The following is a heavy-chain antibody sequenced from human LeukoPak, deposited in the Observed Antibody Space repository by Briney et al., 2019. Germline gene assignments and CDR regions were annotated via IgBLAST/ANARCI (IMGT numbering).Heavy chain of an antibody. Sequence: SQTLSLTCAISGDSVSSNSAAWNWIRQSPSRGLEWLGRTYYRSKLYNDYAVSVKSRITINPDTSKNQFSLQLNSVTPEDTAVYYCARAGLRSGENRLYYYYYYMDVWGKGTTVTISS. CDR3: ARAGLRSGENRLYYYYYYMDV. V-gene: IGHV6-1*01. D-gene: IGHD4-17*01. CDR1: GDSVSSNSAA. CDR2: TYYRSKLYN. J-gene: IGHJ6*03.